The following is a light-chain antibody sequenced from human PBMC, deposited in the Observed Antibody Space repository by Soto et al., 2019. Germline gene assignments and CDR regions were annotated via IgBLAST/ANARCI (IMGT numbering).Light chain of an antibody. V-gene: IGLV2-14*01. Sequence: QPVLTQPASVSGSPGQSIAISCTGTSGDVGAYDFVSWHQQHPGKAPKLMIYDVSRRPSGVSDRFSGSKSGNTASLIISGLQAEDEADYYCSSFTGGSTSYVFGTGTKVTVL. CDR3: SSFTGGSTSYV. CDR2: DVS. J-gene: IGLJ1*01. CDR1: SGDVGAYDF.